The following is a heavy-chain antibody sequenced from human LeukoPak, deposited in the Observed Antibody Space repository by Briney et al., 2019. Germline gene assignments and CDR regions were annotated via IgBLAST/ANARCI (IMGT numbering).Heavy chain of an antibody. D-gene: IGHD6-13*01. CDR1: GFTFDDYA. CDR3: AKDSSPEYSSSWFNWFDP. J-gene: IGHJ5*02. CDR2: ISWNSGSI. Sequence: GGSLRLSCAASGFTFDDYAMHWVRQAPGKGLEWVSGISWNSGSIGYADSVKGRFTISRDNAKNSLYLQMNSLRAEDTALYYCAKDSSPEYSSSWFNWFDPWGQGTLVTVSS. V-gene: IGHV3-9*01.